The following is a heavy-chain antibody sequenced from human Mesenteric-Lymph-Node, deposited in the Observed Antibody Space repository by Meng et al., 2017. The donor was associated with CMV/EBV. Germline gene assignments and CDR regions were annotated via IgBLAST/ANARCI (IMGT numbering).Heavy chain of an antibody. J-gene: IGHJ6*02. CDR2: MYYSGNT. CDR1: GGAISSYH. V-gene: IGHV4-59*01. CDR3: ARGTSGVVTIYSYYALGV. D-gene: IGHD3-3*01. Sequence: GSLRLSCTVSGGAISSYHWSWIRQPPGKGLEWIGYMYYSGNTNYNPSLKSRVTISIDTSKNQFSLKLSSVTAADTAVYYCARGTSGVVTIYSYYALGVWGQGTTVTVSS.